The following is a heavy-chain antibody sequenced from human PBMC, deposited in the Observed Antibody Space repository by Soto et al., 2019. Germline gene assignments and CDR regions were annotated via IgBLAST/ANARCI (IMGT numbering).Heavy chain of an antibody. CDR1: GDRFAGYW. CDR3: EKQIYASKTVLISQSFFVS. J-gene: IGHJ4*02. D-gene: IGHD2-2*01. Sequence: GESLKISCQGSGDRFAGYWITWVRQKPGKGLEWMGRIDPSDSQTYYSPSFRGHVTISATKSITTVFLQWSSLRASDTAMYYWEKQIYASKTVLISQSFFVSGGREPPSTFSS. V-gene: IGHV5-10-1*01. CDR2: IDPSDSQT.